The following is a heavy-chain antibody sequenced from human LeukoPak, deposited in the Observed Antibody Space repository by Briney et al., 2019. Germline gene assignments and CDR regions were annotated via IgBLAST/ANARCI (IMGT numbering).Heavy chain of an antibody. V-gene: IGHV3-30*02. D-gene: IGHD1-1*01. CDR3: AKDTPTTGYHLDS. CDR2: IRYDGSDR. CDR1: GFTLRGYG. Sequence: GGSLRLSCAASGFTLRGYGMHWVRQAPGKGLEWVAFIRYDGSDRSYADSVKGRFTISRDNSENTLYLQINSLRVEDTAVYYCAKDTPTTGYHLDSWGQGTLVTVSS. J-gene: IGHJ4*02.